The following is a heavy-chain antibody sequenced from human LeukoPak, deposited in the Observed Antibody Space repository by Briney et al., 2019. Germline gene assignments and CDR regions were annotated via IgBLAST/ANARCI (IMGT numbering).Heavy chain of an antibody. V-gene: IGHV3-21*01. CDR1: GFTFSSYS. Sequence: GGSLRLSCAASGFTFSSYSMNWVRQAPGKGLEWVSSISSSSSYIYYADSVKGRFTISRDNAKNSLYLQMNSLRAEDTAVYYCARGVAATHFDYWGQGTLVTVSS. CDR3: ARGVAATHFDY. J-gene: IGHJ4*02. CDR2: ISSSSSYI. D-gene: IGHD1-26*01.